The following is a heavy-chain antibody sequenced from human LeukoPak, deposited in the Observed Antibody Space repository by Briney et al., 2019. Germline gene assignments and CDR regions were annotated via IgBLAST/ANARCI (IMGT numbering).Heavy chain of an antibody. J-gene: IGHJ4*02. CDR3: ARGQGYCSSTSCPNFDY. CDR1: GGSISSYY. V-gene: IGHV4-59*01. CDR2: IYYSGST. Sequence: SETLSLTCTVSGGSISSYYWSWIRQPPGKGLEWIGYIYYSGSTNYNPSLKSRVTISVDTSKNQFSLKLSSVTAADTAVYYCARGQGYCSSTSCPNFDYWGQGTLVTVSS. D-gene: IGHD2-2*01.